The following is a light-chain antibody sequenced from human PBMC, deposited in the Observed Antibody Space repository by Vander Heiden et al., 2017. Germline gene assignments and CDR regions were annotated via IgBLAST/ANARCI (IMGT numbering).Light chain of an antibody. J-gene: IGKJ2*01. Sequence: DIVLTQSPGSLSLSLGERPTLNCKSSQTALNSANNKNYLAWFQHKPGQPPNLLLYWASTREAGVPDRFSGGGSGTDFTLTISGLQPEDVAVYCCQQYVDAETFGQGTKVEIK. CDR1: QTALNSANNKNY. V-gene: IGKV4-1*01. CDR2: WAS. CDR3: QQYVDAET.